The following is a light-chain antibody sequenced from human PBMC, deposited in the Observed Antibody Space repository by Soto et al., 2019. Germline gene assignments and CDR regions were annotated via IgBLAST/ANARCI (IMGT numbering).Light chain of an antibody. Sequence: DIVLTQSPGTLSLSPGERAILSCRASQTVNNNLAWYQQKPGQAPRLLIYGASRRATGVPARFSGSGSGTEFTLTISSLQSEDFAVYYCLHYNNGPRFGQGTKVDIK. V-gene: IGKV3-15*01. CDR2: GAS. J-gene: IGKJ1*01. CDR3: LHYNNGPR. CDR1: QTVNNN.